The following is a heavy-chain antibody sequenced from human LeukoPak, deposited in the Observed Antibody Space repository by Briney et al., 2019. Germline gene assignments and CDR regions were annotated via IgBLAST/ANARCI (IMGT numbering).Heavy chain of an antibody. D-gene: IGHD2-15*01. Sequence: ASVKVSCKASGYIFTSYGISWVRQAPGQGLEWMGWINTNTGNPTYAQGFTGRFVFSLDTSVSTAYLQISSLKAEDTAVYYCARDPRYCSGGSCALHYYGMDVWGQGTTVTVSS. V-gene: IGHV7-4-1*02. CDR3: ARDPRYCSGGSCALHYYGMDV. J-gene: IGHJ6*02. CDR1: GYIFTSYG. CDR2: INTNTGNP.